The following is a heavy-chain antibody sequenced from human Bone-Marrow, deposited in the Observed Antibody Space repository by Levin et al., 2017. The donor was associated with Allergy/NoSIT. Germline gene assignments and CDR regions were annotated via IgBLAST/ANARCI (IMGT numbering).Heavy chain of an antibody. CDR3: ASYTSSWAAFDY. Sequence: GGSLRLSCAASGFTFSSSSMHWVRQAPGKGLEWVAVISYDGSKKYYADSVKGRFTISRDNSKNTLYLQMNSLRAEDTAVYYCASYTSSWAAFDYWGQGTLVTVSS. CDR1: GFTFSSSS. D-gene: IGHD6-13*01. V-gene: IGHV3-30*01. J-gene: IGHJ4*02. CDR2: ISYDGSKK.